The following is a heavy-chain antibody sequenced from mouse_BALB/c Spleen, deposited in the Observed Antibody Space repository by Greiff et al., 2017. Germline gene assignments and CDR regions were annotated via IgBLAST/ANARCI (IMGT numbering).Heavy chain of an antibody. J-gene: IGHJ2*01. V-gene: IGHV5-17*02. D-gene: IGHD2-2*01. Sequence: EVQGVESGGGLVQPGGSRKLSCAASGFTFSSFGMHWVRQAPEKGLEWVAYISSGSSTIYYADTVKGRFTISRDNPKNTLFLQMTSLRSEDTAMYYCARHSLYGYYFDYWGQGTTLTVSS. CDR2: ISSGSSTI. CDR3: ARHSLYGYYFDY. CDR1: GFTFSSFG.